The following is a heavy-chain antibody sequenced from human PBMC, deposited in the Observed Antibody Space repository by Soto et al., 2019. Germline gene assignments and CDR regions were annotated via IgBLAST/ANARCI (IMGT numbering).Heavy chain of an antibody. Sequence: PGGSLRLSCAASGFTFSKYALTWVRQSPGKGLEWVSAINSYEHGPYYIDSVRGRFTISRDNSKNTLYLQMNSLRAEDTAVYYCSKPGYLEQWLVRGYFDYWGQGTLVTVSS. CDR2: INSYEHGP. D-gene: IGHD6-19*01. V-gene: IGHV3-23*01. CDR3: SKPGYLEQWLVRGYFDY. J-gene: IGHJ4*02. CDR1: GFTFSKYA.